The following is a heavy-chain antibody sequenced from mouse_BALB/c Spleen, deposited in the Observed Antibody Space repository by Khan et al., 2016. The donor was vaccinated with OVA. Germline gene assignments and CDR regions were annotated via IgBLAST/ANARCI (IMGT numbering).Heavy chain of an antibody. J-gene: IGHJ2*01. CDR3: ARVYGGDFDY. V-gene: IGHV3-2*02. CDR2: ISYNGNT. Sequence: QLEESGPGLVKPSQSLSLTCTVTGYSITTDYAWNWIRQFPGNKLEWMGFISYNGNTKYNPSLKSRISITRDTSKNQFFLQLKSVTTEDTARYYCARVYGGDFDYWAKAPLSQSPQ. CDR1: GYSITTDYA. D-gene: IGHD1-1*01.